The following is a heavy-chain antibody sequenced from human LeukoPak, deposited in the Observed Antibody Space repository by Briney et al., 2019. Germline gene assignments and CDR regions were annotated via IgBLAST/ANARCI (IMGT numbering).Heavy chain of an antibody. CDR2: IRSKAYGGTT. J-gene: IGHJ4*02. V-gene: IGHV3-49*03. CDR3: TGTVNIVATLSDY. Sequence: GGSLRLSCTASGFTFGDYAMSWFRQAPGKGLEWVGFIRSKAYGGTTEYAASVKGRFTISRDDSKSIAYLQMNSPKTEDTAVYYCTGTVNIVATLSDYWGQGTLVTVSS. CDR1: GFTFGDYA. D-gene: IGHD5-12*01.